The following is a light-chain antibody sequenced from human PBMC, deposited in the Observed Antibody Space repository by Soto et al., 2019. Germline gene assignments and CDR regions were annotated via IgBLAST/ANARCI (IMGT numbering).Light chain of an antibody. CDR1: QSLVHSDGIAY. V-gene: IGKV2-30*02. Sequence: DVVMTHSPLSLPVTLGQPASISCSSNQSLVHSDGIAYFSWFQQRPGRSPRRLIYKVSNRDSGVPARFSGSGSGTDFALKISRVEVEDVGVYYCMQGTHWPITFGQGTKVDIK. CDR3: MQGTHWPIT. CDR2: KVS. J-gene: IGKJ1*01.